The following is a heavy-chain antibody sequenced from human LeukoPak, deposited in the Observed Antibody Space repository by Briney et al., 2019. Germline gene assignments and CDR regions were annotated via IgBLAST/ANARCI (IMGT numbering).Heavy chain of an antibody. CDR3: ARSSGTGTFSY. CDR2: AYYGRSP. J-gene: IGHJ4*02. D-gene: IGHD6-25*01. Sequence: ASETLSLTCTVSGDSISRSTYYWAWIRQPPGKGLEWIGSAYYGRSPYFNPSLESRATISVDTSKNHFSLKMSSVTAADTAVYYCARSSGTGTFSYWGQGTLVTVSS. V-gene: IGHV4-39*02. CDR1: GDSISRSTYY.